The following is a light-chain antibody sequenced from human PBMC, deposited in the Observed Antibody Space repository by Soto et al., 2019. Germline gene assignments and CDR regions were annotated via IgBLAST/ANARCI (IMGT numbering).Light chain of an antibody. CDR3: QQYNSYSRT. CDR2: DAS. V-gene: IGKV1-5*01. J-gene: IGKJ1*01. Sequence: DIQMTQSPSTLSASEGDRVSITCRASQSIGQSLAWYQHKLGKAPKPLISDASDLESGVPSRFSGSGSGTEFTLTISSLQPGDFATYYCQQYNSYSRTFGQGTKVDI. CDR1: QSIGQS.